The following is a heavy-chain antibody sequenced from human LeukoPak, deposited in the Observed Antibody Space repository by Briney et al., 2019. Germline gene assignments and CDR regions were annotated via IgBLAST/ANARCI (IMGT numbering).Heavy chain of an antibody. J-gene: IGHJ4*02. CDR3: TRAHANYCDSSGF. D-gene: IGHD3-22*01. Sequence: TGGSLRLSCAASGFTFSSYWMHWVRQAPGKGLVWVSRINNDGSITRYADSVEGRFTISRDNAKNTLYLQMNSLRAEDTAVYYCTRAHANYCDSSGFWGQGTLVTVSS. V-gene: IGHV3-74*01. CDR1: GFTFSSYW. CDR2: INNDGSIT.